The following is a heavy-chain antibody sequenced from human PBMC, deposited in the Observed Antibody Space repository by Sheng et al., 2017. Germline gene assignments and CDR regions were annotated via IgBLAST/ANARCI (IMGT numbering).Heavy chain of an antibody. V-gene: IGHV4-61*01. Sequence: QVQLQESGPGLVKPSETLSLTCTFSGGSVSSGNYYWNWIRQPPGKGLEWIGYVYYTGSTNYNPSLKSRVTISVDTSKNQFSLKLSSVTAADTAVYYCARVTARFHGMDVWGPRDHGHRLL. CDR1: GGSVSSGNYY. CDR3: ARVTARFHGMDV. CDR2: VYYTGST. D-gene: IGHD6-6*01. J-gene: IGHJ6*01.